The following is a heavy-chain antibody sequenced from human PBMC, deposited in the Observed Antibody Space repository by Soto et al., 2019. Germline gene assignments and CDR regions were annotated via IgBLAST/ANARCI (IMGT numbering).Heavy chain of an antibody. CDR2: IYYSGST. CDR3: GRGGDGYILRAFDI. CDR1: GASINNYY. J-gene: IGHJ3*02. Sequence: SETLSLTCTVSGASINNYYWSWIRQPPGKGLEWIGYIYYSGSTNYNPSLKSRVTISVGTSKNQFSLKLTSVAAADTAVYYCGRGGDGYILRAFDIWGQGTMVTVSS. D-gene: IGHD5-12*01. V-gene: IGHV4-59*12.